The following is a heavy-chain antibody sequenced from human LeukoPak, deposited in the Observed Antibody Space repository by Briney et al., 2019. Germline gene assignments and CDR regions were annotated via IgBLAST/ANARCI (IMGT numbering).Heavy chain of an antibody. D-gene: IGHD2-8*01. CDR2: MNLDGSEK. J-gene: IGHJ4*02. V-gene: IGHV3-7*01. Sequence: PGGSLRLSCASSVFTFTSHKMSWVRQAPGKGVEWVARMNLDGSEKYYVDSVKGRFTISRDNTKTSLYLEMKSLRAEDTAVYYCARDATYCTNGVCYTRFDYWGQGTLVTVSS. CDR1: VFTFTSHK. CDR3: ARDATYCTNGVCYTRFDY.